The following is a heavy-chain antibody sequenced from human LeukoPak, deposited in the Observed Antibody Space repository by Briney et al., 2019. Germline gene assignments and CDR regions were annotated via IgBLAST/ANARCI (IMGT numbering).Heavy chain of an antibody. D-gene: IGHD2-2*01. CDR3: ARGIVVVPAAPDY. Sequence: SETLSLTCAVSGYSISSGYYWGWIRQPPGKGLEWIGSIYHSGSTYYNPSLKSRVTISVDTSKNQFSLKLSSVTAADTAVYYCARGIVVVPAAPDYWGQGTLVTVSS. CDR1: GYSISSGYY. CDR2: IYHSGST. J-gene: IGHJ4*02. V-gene: IGHV4-38-2*01.